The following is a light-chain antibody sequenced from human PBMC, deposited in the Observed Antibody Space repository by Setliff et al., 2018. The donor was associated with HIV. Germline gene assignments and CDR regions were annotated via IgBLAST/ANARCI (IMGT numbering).Light chain of an antibody. J-gene: IGLJ1*01. Sequence: QSALTQPASVPGSPGQSITISCTGPSSDVGGYNSVSWYQQHPGKVPKLMIYDVSNRPSGVSNRFSGSKSGNTASLTISGLQAEDEADYYCSSYTSTSTPYVFGTGTKVTV. CDR3: SSYTSTSTPYV. V-gene: IGLV2-14*03. CDR1: SSDVGGYNS. CDR2: DVS.